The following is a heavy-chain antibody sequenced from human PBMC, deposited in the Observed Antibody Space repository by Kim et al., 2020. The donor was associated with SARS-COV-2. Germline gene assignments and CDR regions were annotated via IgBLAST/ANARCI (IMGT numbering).Heavy chain of an antibody. CDR3: ARHSMPWGPERYDSSGYLNFDY. D-gene: IGHD3-22*01. CDR2: IDPSDSYT. Sequence: GESLKISCKGSGYSFTSYWISWVRQMPGKGLEWMGRIDPSDSYTNYSPSFQGHVTISADKSISTAYLQWSSLKASDTAMYYCARHSMPWGPERYDSSGYLNFDYWGQGTLVTVSS. J-gene: IGHJ4*02. CDR1: GYSFTSYW. V-gene: IGHV5-10-1*01.